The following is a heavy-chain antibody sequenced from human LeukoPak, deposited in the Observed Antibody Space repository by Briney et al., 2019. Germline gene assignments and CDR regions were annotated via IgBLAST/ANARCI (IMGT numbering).Heavy chain of an antibody. J-gene: IGHJ3*02. CDR2: IHGTLGST. CDR1: GGPIRNSY. Sequence: PSETLSLICTVSGGPIRNSYWSWVRHSAGTGMQWIGRIHGTLGSTNHNPSLKGRVAMSLDTSSNQFSLRLSAMSAADTATYYCARIFDRDIWGQGTLVTVSP. V-gene: IGHV4-4*07. CDR3: ARIFDRDI. D-gene: IGHD3-3*01.